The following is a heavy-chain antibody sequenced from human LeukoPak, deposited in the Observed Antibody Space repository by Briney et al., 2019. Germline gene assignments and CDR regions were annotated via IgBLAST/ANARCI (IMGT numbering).Heavy chain of an antibody. CDR1: GFTFSSYA. J-gene: IGHJ4*02. CDR2: ISYDGSNK. Sequence: GRSLRLSCAASGFTFSSYAMHWVRQAPGKGLEWVAVISYDGSNKYYADSVKGRFTISRDNSKNTLYLQMNSLRAEDTAVYYCARGASIIEAAIFDYWGQGTLVTVSS. CDR3: ARGASIIEAAIFDY. D-gene: IGHD2-2*01. V-gene: IGHV3-30-3*01.